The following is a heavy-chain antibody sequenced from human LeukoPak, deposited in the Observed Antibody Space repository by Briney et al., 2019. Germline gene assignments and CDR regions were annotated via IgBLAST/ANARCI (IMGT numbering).Heavy chain of an antibody. Sequence: GGSLRLSCAASGFTFSSYSMNWVRQAPGKGLEWVSSISSSSSYIYYADSVKGRLTISRDNAKNSLYLQMNSLRAEDTAVYYCARASGSGYYDYWGQGTLVTVSS. CDR1: GFTFSSYS. D-gene: IGHD3-3*01. V-gene: IGHV3-21*01. J-gene: IGHJ4*02. CDR2: ISSSSSYI. CDR3: ARASGSGYYDY.